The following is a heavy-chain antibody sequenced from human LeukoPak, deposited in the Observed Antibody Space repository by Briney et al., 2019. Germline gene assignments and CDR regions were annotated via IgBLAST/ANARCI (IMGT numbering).Heavy chain of an antibody. CDR2: IRYDGNDK. J-gene: IGHJ3*02. CDR1: AFTFSNYG. CDR3: AIHVEMATITLSAFDI. D-gene: IGHD5-24*01. Sequence: GGSLRLSCAASAFTFSNYGMHWVRQAPGKGLAWVAFIRYDGNDKYYGDSVKGRFTISRDNSNNTLYLQMTSLTTEDTAVYYCAIHVEMATITLSAFDIWGQGTMVTVSS. V-gene: IGHV3-30*02.